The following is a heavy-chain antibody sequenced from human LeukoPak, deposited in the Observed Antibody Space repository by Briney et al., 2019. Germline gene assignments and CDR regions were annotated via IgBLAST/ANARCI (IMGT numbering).Heavy chain of an antibody. CDR3: ARLERVEMATISVGYYYYYYMDV. D-gene: IGHD5-24*01. V-gene: IGHV1-46*01. CDR2: INPGGSWT. Sequence: GASVKVSCKASGYTFINYYMHWVRQAPGQGLEWMGVINPGGSWTSYAQKFQGRVTMTRDMSTSTDYMQLSSLRSEDTAVYYCARLERVEMATISVGYYYYYYMDVWGKGTTVTVSS. CDR1: GYTFINYY. J-gene: IGHJ6*03.